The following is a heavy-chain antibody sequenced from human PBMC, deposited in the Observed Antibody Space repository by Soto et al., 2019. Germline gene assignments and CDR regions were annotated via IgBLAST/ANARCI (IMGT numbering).Heavy chain of an antibody. Sequence: QVQLQESGPGLVKPSGTLSLTCAVSGGSISTSNWWSWVRQPPGKGLGWIGEVYRTGSTNYNPSLERRLTMSVDKSKNQFSLKLTSVTAADTAVYYCARARATIAAAAIFDCWGQGTLVTVSS. J-gene: IGHJ4*02. CDR2: VYRTGST. CDR3: ARARATIAAAAIFDC. CDR1: GGSISTSNW. D-gene: IGHD6-13*01. V-gene: IGHV4-4*02.